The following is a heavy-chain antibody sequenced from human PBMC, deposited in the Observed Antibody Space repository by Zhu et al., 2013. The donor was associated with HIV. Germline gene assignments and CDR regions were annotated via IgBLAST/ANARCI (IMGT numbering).Heavy chain of an antibody. D-gene: IGHD3-10*01. V-gene: IGHV1-18*01. J-gene: IGHJ6*02. CDR2: ISGYNGNT. Sequence: QVQLVQSGAEVKKPGASVKVSCKASGYSFSSYGISWVRQAPGQGLERMGWISGYNGNTKYAQNLQGRVTMTTDISTSTAYMDLRSLRSDDTAVYYCARDTMVRGFFHYYGMDVWGQGTTVTVSS. CDR1: GYSFSSYG. CDR3: ARDTMVRGFFHYYGMDV.